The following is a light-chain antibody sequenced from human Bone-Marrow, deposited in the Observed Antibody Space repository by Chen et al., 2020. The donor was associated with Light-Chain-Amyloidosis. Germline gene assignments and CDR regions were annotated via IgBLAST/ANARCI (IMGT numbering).Light chain of an antibody. Sequence: DLQRTHSPSPLSASVGDSVTITCRASQSISSYLNWYQQKPGKAPKLLIYAASSLQSGVPSRFSGSGSGTDFTLTISRLQPGDFATYYCQQRYSTPTFGQGTKVEIK. CDR3: QQRYSTPT. V-gene: IGKV1-39*01. CDR2: AAS. CDR1: QSISSY. J-gene: IGKJ1*01.